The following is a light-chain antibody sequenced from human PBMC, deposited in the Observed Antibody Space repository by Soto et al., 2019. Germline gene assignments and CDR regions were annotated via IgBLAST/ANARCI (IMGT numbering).Light chain of an antibody. CDR3: CSYAGSYTFV. V-gene: IGLV2-11*01. J-gene: IGLJ1*01. CDR1: SSDVGVYNY. Sequence: QSALTQPHSVSGSPGQSVTISCTGTSSDVGVYNYVSWYQQYPGKAPKIMIYDVSKRPSGVPDRFSGSKSDNTASLTISGLQAEDEADYYCCSYAGSYTFVFXIGTKVTVL. CDR2: DVS.